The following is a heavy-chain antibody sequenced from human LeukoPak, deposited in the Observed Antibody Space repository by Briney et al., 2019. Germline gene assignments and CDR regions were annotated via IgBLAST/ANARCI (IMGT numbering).Heavy chain of an antibody. CDR1: RYTLTDKY. D-gene: IGHD3-9*01. V-gene: IGHV1-2*02. J-gene: IGHJ5*02. CDR3: ARSYYDVLTNNYMWLDT. Sequence: ASVKVSCKASRYTLTDKYINGVRPAPGQGGEWLGWINVNRGDKFYAQRFQDRVTMTGDTSIRTAYLELSRLKSDDTAVFYCARSYYDVLTNNYMWLDTWGQGTLVTVSS. CDR2: INVNRGDK.